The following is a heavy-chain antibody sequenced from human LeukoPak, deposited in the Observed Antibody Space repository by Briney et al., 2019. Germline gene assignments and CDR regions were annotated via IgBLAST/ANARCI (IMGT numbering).Heavy chain of an antibody. CDR2: IRQDGGEA. D-gene: IGHD1-26*01. Sequence: PGGSLRLSCAASGFTFDDYGMSWVRHVPGKGLEWVANIRQDGGEAYYVDSVKGRFTISRDNAKASAYLQMNSLTADDTAVYYCVRGGTFRYSGTSGDYWGQGTLVTVSS. CDR1: GFTFDDYG. J-gene: IGHJ4*02. V-gene: IGHV3-7*03. CDR3: VRGGTFRYSGTSGDY.